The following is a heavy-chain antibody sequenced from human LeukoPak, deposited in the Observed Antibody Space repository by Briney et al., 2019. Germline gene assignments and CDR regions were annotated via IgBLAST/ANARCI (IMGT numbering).Heavy chain of an antibody. J-gene: IGHJ4*02. CDR1: GFTFDDYA. D-gene: IGHD2-15*01. CDR2: ISWSSGSI. Sequence: GGSLRLSCAASGFTFDDYAMHWVRQAPGKGLEWVSGISWSSGSIGYADSVKGRFTISRDNAKNSLYLQMNSLRAEDTALYYCAKDNPPYCSGGSCYYDYWGQGTLVTVSS. V-gene: IGHV3-9*01. CDR3: AKDNPPYCSGGSCYYDY.